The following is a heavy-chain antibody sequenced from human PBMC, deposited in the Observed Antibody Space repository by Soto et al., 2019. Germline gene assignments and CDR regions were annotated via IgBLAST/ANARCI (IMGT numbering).Heavy chain of an antibody. CDR3: VRFNYYGSGSYIEANWVPP. Sequence: SETLSLTCTGSGGSISSYYWSWIRQPPGKGLEWIGYIYYSGSTNYNPSLKSRVTISVDTSKNQFSLKLSSVTAADTAVYYCVRFNYYGSGSYIEANWVPPWAQGTLVTVS. J-gene: IGHJ5*02. CDR1: GGSISSYY. CDR2: IYYSGST. D-gene: IGHD3-10*01. V-gene: IGHV4-59*08.